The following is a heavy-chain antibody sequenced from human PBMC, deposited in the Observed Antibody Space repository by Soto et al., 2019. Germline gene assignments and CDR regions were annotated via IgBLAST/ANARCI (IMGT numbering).Heavy chain of an antibody. D-gene: IGHD2-2*01. Sequence: ASVNVSCKASGYTFTGYYMHWVRPAPGQGLELMGWINPNSGGTNYAQKFQGRVTMTRDTSISTAYMELSRLRSDDTAVYDCARDLSDIGVVPAAKQYYYYYGMDVWGQGTTVTVSS. CDR1: GYTFTGYY. CDR3: ARDLSDIGVVPAAKQYYYYYGMDV. J-gene: IGHJ6*02. CDR2: INPNSGGT. V-gene: IGHV1-2*02.